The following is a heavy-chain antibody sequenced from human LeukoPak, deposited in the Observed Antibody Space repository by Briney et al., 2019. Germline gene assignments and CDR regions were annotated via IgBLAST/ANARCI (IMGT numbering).Heavy chain of an antibody. J-gene: IGHJ5*01. V-gene: IGHV3-30*18. D-gene: IGHD2-2*01. CDR3: AKPRGYCSSTSCRLPDS. CDR1: GFTFSSYG. CDR2: ISYDGSNK. Sequence: PGGSLRLSCAAFGFTFSSYGMHWVRQAPGKGLEWVAVISYDGSNKYYADSVKGRFTISRDNSKNTLYLQMNSLRAEDTAVYYCAKPRGYCSSTSCRLPDSWGQGTLVTVSS.